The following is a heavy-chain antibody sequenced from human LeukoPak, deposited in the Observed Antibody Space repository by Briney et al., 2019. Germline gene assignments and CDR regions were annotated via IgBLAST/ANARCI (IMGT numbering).Heavy chain of an antibody. CDR3: ARRYSYGPFVRQLIWDY. D-gene: IGHD5-18*01. J-gene: IGHJ4*02. CDR1: GGSISSSSYY. Sequence: SETLSLTCTVSGGSISSSSYYWGWIRQPPGKGLEWIGSIYYSGSTYYNPSLKSRVTLSVDTSKNQFSLKLSSVTAADTAVYYCARRYSYGPFVRQLIWDYWGQGTLVTVSS. V-gene: IGHV4-39*01. CDR2: IYYSGST.